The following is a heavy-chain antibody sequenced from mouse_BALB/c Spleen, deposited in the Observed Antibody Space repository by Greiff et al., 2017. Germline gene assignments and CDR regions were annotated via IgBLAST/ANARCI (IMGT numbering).Heavy chain of an antibody. CDR1: GFPFSSFG. D-gene: IGHD2-1*01. Sequence: EVQRVESGGGLVQPGGSRKLSCAASGFPFSSFGMPWVRQAPEKGLEWVAYISSGSSTIYYADTVKVRFTISRDNPKNTLFLQMTSLRSEDTAMYYCARGNGNPAMDYWGQGTSVTVAS. CDR2: ISSGSSTI. CDR3: ARGNGNPAMDY. J-gene: IGHJ4*01. V-gene: IGHV5-17*02.